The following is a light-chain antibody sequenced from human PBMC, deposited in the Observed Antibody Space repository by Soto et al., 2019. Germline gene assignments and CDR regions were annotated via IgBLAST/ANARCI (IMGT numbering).Light chain of an antibody. Sequence: EIVMTQSPATLSVSPGERATLSCRASQSVSTNLAWYQQKPGQAPRLLIYDASTRATGIPARFSGSGSGTEFTLTLSSLQSEDFAVYYCQQYNNWSQITFGQGTRLEIK. CDR2: DAS. CDR1: QSVSTN. J-gene: IGKJ5*01. V-gene: IGKV3-15*01. CDR3: QQYNNWSQIT.